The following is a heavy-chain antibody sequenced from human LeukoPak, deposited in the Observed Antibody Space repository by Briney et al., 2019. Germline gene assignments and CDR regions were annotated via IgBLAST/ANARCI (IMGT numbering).Heavy chain of an antibody. V-gene: IGHV4-59*01. CDR1: GGSISSYY. CDR3: ARLKAGYYDSSGRYYFDY. CDR2: IYYSGST. D-gene: IGHD3-22*01. Sequence: PSETLSLTCTVSGGSISSYYWSWIRQPPGKGLEWIGYIYYSGSTNYNPSLKSRVTISVDTSKNQFSLKLSSVTAADTAVYYCARLKAGYYDSSGRYYFDYWGQGTLVTVSS. J-gene: IGHJ4*02.